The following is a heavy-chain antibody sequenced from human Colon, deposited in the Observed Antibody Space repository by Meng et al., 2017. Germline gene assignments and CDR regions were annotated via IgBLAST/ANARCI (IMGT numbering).Heavy chain of an antibody. D-gene: IGHD1-1*01. CDR1: GVPFNTCD. J-gene: IGHJ4*02. Sequence: QVEGVEDGAGVRRPGSSVQLSCKASGVPFNTCDFNWVRQAPGQGLEWMGEIIPIFGKTNYAQKFQGRVTITADGSTNTSFMELSSLISEDPAVYYCARERVATTAVDFWGLGTLVTVSS. CDR2: IIPIFGKT. CDR3: ARERVATTAVDF. V-gene: IGHV1-69*01.